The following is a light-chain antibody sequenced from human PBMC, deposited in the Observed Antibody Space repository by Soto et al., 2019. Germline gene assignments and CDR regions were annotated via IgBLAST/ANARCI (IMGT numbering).Light chain of an antibody. CDR2: GAS. CDR3: QQYGSLGT. V-gene: IGKV3-20*01. Sequence: EIVLTQSPGTVSLAPGEISTLSCRASQSVSRSYLAWYQLKPGQAPRLLIYGASSRATGIPDRFSGSGSGTDFTLTISRLEPEDFAVYYCQQYGSLGTCGQGNKVDIK. CDR1: QSVSRSY. J-gene: IGKJ1*01.